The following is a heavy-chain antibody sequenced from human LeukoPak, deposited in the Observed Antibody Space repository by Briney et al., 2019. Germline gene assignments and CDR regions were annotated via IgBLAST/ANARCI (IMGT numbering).Heavy chain of an antibody. J-gene: IGHJ4*02. V-gene: IGHV3-9*01. CDR1: GFTFDDYA. CDR2: ISWNSGSI. CDR3: AKAAGIAVSYSYYFDY. D-gene: IGHD6-19*01. Sequence: GGSLRLSCAASGFTFDDYAMHWVRQAPGKGLEWVSGISWNSGSIGYADSVKGRFTISRDNAKNSLYLQMNNLRAEDTALYYCAKAAGIAVSYSYYFDYWGQGTLVTVSS.